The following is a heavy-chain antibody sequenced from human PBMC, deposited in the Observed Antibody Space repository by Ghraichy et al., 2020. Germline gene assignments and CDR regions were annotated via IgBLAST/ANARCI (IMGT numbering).Heavy chain of an antibody. CDR2: FDPEDGET. Sequence: ASVKVSCKISGYTLTEFSMHWVRQAPGKGLEWMGGFDPEDGETIYAQKFQGRVTMTEDTSTDTAYMELSSLRSEDTAIYYCETVIFELEYTWFDPWGQGTLVTVSS. D-gene: IGHD3/OR15-3a*01. CDR1: GYTLTEFS. V-gene: IGHV1-24*01. J-gene: IGHJ5*02. CDR3: ETVIFELEYTWFDP.